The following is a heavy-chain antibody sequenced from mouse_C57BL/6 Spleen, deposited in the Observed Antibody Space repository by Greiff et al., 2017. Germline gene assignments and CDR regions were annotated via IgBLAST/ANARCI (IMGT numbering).Heavy chain of an antibody. D-gene: IGHD1-1*01. Sequence: EVQLQQSGAELVKPGASVKLSCTASGFNIKGSYMHWVKQRTEQGLEWIGRIDPEDGDTKYAPNFQGKATITADTSSNTAYLQLSSLTSEDTAVYYCGKLYYGSSYFDYWGQGTTLTVAS. V-gene: IGHV14-2*01. CDR1: GFNIKGSY. CDR2: IDPEDGDT. J-gene: IGHJ2*01. CDR3: GKLYYGSSYFDY.